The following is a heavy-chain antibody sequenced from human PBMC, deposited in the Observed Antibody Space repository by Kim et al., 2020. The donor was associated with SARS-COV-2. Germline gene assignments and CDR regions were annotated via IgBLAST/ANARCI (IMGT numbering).Heavy chain of an antibody. Sequence: DAVSGRFTISRDKSRNTVYLQMNSLRAEDTAVYYCARLGPVTANYFYGMDVWGQGTTVTVSS. CDR3: ARLGPVTANYFYGMDV. V-gene: IGHV3-53*01. J-gene: IGHJ6*02. D-gene: IGHD2-21*02.